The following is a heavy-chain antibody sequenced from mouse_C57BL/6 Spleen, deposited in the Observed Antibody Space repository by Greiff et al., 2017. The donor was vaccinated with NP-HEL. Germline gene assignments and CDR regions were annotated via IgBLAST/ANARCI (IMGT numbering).Heavy chain of an antibody. CDR1: GFNIKDDY. CDR2: IDPENGDT. J-gene: IGHJ3*01. Sequence: VQLQQSGAELVRPGASVKLSCTASGFNIKDDYMHWVKQRPEQGLEWIGWIDPENGDTEYASKFQGQATITADTSSNTAYLQLSSLTSEDTAVYYCTTPDGNSAWFAYWGQGTLVTVSA. V-gene: IGHV14-4*01. D-gene: IGHD2-1*01. CDR3: TTPDGNSAWFAY.